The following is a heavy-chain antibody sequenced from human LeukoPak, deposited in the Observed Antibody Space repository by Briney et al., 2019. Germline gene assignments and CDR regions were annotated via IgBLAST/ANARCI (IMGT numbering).Heavy chain of an antibody. Sequence: PGGSLRLSCAASGFTFSSYWMSWIRQSPGKGLEWIGEINHGGATNYNPSLKSRVSISIDTSKDQFSLKLSSVTAADSGVYYCARRALDYDDIAYFYARCSDVWGQGSKVTVS. CDR3: ARRALDYDDIAYFYARCSDV. CDR2: INHGGAT. V-gene: IGHV4-34*01. CDR1: GFTFSSYW. J-gene: IGHJ6*02. D-gene: IGHD4-17*01.